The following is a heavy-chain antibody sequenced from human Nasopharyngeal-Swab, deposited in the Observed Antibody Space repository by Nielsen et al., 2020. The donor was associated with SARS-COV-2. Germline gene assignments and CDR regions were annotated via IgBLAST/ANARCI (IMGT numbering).Heavy chain of an antibody. J-gene: IGHJ4*02. Sequence: GGSLRLFCAASGFTFSSYAMHWVRQAPGKGLEWVAVISYDGSNKYYADSVKGRFTISRDNSKNTLYLQMNSLRAEDTAVYYCARVDSSSWYGVDYWGQGTLVTVSS. CDR2: ISYDGSNK. CDR1: GFTFSSYA. CDR3: ARVDSSSWYGVDY. V-gene: IGHV3-30-3*01. D-gene: IGHD6-13*01.